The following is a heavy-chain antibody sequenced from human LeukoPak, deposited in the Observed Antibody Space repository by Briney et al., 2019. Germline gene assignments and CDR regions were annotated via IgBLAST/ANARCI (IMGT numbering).Heavy chain of an antibody. CDR2: ISSSSSFI. CDR1: GFTFSSYW. Sequence: GGSLRLSCAASGFTFSSYWMHWVRQAPGKGLEWVSSISSSSSFIYYADSVKGRFTISRDNAKNSLYLQMNSLRAEDTAVYYCARNLDYYDSSGYLDYWGQGTLVTVSS. V-gene: IGHV3-21*01. CDR3: ARNLDYYDSSGYLDY. J-gene: IGHJ4*02. D-gene: IGHD3-22*01.